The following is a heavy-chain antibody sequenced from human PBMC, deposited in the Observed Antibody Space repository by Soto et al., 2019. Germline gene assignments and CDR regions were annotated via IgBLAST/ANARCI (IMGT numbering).Heavy chain of an antibody. D-gene: IGHD5-12*01. V-gene: IGHV4-31*03. CDR3: ARDLGYGGYYMDV. Sequence: TSETLSLTCTVAGGSISSGGYYWSWIRQHPGKGLEWIGYIYYSGSTYYNPSLKSRVTISVDTSKNQFSLKLSSVTAADTAVYYCARDLGYGGYYMDVWGKGTTVTV. CDR2: IYYSGST. J-gene: IGHJ6*03. CDR1: GGSISSGGYY.